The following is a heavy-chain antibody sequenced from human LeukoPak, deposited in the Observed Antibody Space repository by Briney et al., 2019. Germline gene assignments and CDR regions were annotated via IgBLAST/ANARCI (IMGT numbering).Heavy chain of an antibody. V-gene: IGHV1-69*05. D-gene: IGHD3-22*01. CDR1: GGTFSSYA. Sequence: ASVKVSCKASGGTFSSYAISWVRQAPGQGLEWMGGIIPIFGTANYAQKFQGRVTITTDESTSTAYMELSSLRSEDTAVYYCARLGSGDDSSVFDYWGQGTLVTVSS. CDR2: IIPIFGTA. J-gene: IGHJ4*02. CDR3: ARLGSGDDSSVFDY.